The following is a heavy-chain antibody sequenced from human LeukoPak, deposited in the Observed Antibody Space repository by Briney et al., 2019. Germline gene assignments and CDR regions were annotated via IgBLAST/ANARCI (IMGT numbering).Heavy chain of an antibody. Sequence: GGSLRLSCAASGFTFRSYGIHWVRQAPGKGLEWVSGISGSGGTTYYADSVKGRFTISRDNSKNTLYLQMNSLRAEDTAVYYCAKGDSSSWLFDYWGQGTLVTVSS. CDR1: GFTFRSYG. CDR3: AKGDSSSWLFDY. CDR2: ISGSGGTT. V-gene: IGHV3-23*01. D-gene: IGHD6-13*01. J-gene: IGHJ4*02.